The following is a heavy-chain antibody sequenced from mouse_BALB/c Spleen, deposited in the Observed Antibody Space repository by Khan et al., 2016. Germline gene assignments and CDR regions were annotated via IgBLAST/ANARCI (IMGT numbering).Heavy chain of an antibody. Sequence: QIQLVQSGPELKKPGETVKISCKASGYTFTNYGMNWVKQAPGKGLKWMGWINTNTGEPTYDEEFKGRFAFSLETSASTAYLQINNLKNEDTATYCCAEDYYGSNWFAYWGQGTLVTVSA. D-gene: IGHD1-1*01. CDR2: INTNTGEP. CDR3: AEDYYGSNWFAY. J-gene: IGHJ3*01. CDR1: GYTFTNYG. V-gene: IGHV9-3*02.